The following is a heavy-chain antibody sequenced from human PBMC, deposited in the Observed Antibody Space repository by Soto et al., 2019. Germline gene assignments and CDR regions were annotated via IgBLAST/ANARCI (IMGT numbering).Heavy chain of an antibody. CDR1: GFTFSSYG. J-gene: IGHJ6*02. CDR3: AKDTAGQYCSSTSCPYYYGMDV. Sequence: QVQLVESGGGVVQPGRSLRLSCAASGFTFSSYGMHWVRQAPGQGLEWGAVISSDGSNKYYADSVKGRFTISRDNSKNTLYLQMNSLRAEDTAVYYCAKDTAGQYCSSTSCPYYYGMDVWGQGNTVTVSS. D-gene: IGHD2-2*01. CDR2: ISSDGSNK. V-gene: IGHV3-30*18.